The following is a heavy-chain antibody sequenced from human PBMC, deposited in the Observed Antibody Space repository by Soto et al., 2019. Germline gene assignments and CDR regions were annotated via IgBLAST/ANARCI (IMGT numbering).Heavy chain of an antibody. CDR3: ARSGYGFGPYGY. CDR1: GYPFATYA. Sequence: VQLEQSGAEVKQPGASVRVSCKASGYPFATYAISWVRQAPGQGLEWMAWITPHNGNTLYAQRLQGRVTVTTDTSTSTAYMDLRGLRSDDTAVYYCARSGYGFGPYGYWGQGTLVTVSS. CDR2: ITPHNGNT. V-gene: IGHV1-18*01. D-gene: IGHD5-18*01. J-gene: IGHJ4*02.